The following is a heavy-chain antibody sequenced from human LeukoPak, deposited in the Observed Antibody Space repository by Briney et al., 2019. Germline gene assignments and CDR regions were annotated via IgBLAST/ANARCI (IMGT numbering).Heavy chain of an antibody. D-gene: IGHD4-17*01. Sequence: PSETLSLTCTVSGGSISGNYWSWIRQPPGKGLEWIGYIYFRGSSNYNPSLRSQVSMSVDTSNTHSSLTLNSVTTADTAIYYCARDHLRGDYLYFNLWGRGTLVTVSS. CDR1: GGSISGNY. CDR2: IYFRGSS. J-gene: IGHJ2*01. V-gene: IGHV4-59*01. CDR3: ARDHLRGDYLYFNL.